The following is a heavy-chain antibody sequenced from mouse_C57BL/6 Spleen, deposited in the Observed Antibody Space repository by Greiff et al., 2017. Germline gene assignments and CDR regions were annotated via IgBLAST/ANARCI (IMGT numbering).Heavy chain of an antibody. CDR1: GYTFTSYW. Sequence: QVQLKQSGAELVKPGASVKLSCKASGYTFTSYWMQWVKQRPGQGLEWIGEIDPSDSYTNYNQKFKGKATLTVDTSSSTAYMQLSSLTSEDSAVYYCARSDGNYVYAMDYWGQGTSVTVSS. D-gene: IGHD2-1*01. CDR2: IDPSDSYT. V-gene: IGHV1-50*01. J-gene: IGHJ4*01. CDR3: ARSDGNYVYAMDY.